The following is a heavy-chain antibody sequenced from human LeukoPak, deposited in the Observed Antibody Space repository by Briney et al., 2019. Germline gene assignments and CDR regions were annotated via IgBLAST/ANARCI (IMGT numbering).Heavy chain of an antibody. CDR3: ARGATGNDY. J-gene: IGHJ4*02. Sequence: PGGSLRLSCAASGFTFSGYWMHWVRQAPGKGLVWVSLIKTDGTSITYADSVKGRFTISRDNAKNTLYLQMNSLRAEDTAVYYCARGATGNDYWGQGTLVTVSP. CDR1: GFTFSGYW. V-gene: IGHV3-74*01. CDR2: IKTDGTSI. D-gene: IGHD3-10*01.